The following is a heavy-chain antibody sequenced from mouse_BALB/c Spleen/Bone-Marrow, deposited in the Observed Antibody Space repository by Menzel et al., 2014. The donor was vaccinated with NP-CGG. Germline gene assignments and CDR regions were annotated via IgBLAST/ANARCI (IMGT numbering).Heavy chain of an antibody. D-gene: IGHD2-12*01. J-gene: IGHJ4*01. CDR1: GFTFSSFA. CDR2: ISSGSITI. CDR3: ARLGNDDAMDY. Sequence: EVQGVEPGGGLVQSGGSRKLYCAASGFTFSSFAMHWVRQAPERGLEWVAYISSGSITIYYADTVKGRFTISRDNPKNTLYPQMSSLKSEDTALYYCARLGNDDAMDYWGQGTSVGVSS. V-gene: IGHV5-17*02.